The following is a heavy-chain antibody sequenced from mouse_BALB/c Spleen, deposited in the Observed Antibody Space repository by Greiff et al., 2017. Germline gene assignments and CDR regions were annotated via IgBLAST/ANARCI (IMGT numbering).Heavy chain of an antibody. V-gene: IGHV1-69*02. CDR1: GYTFTDYW. J-gene: IGHJ3*01. CDR3: AREGTAAY. D-gene: IGHD1-2*01. Sequence: QVQLQQPGAELVKPGASVKMSCKASGYTFTDYWMHWVKQRPGQGLEWIGAIDTSDSYTSYNQKFKGKATLTVDESSSTAYMQLSSLTSEDSAVYYCAREGTAAYWGQGTLVTVSA. CDR2: IDTSDSYT.